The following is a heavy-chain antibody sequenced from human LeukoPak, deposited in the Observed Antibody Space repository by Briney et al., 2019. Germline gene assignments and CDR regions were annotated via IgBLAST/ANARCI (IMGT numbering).Heavy chain of an antibody. J-gene: IGHJ4*02. CDR2: ISYGGSNK. V-gene: IGHV3-30-3*01. CDR3: ARSWEPQIDLDY. Sequence: GRSLRLSCAASGFTFSSYAMHWVRQAPGKGLEWVAVISYGGSNKYYADSVKGRFTISRDNSKNTLYLQMNSLRAEDTAVYYCARSWEPQIDLDYWGQGTLVTVSS. CDR1: GFTFSSYA. D-gene: IGHD1-26*01.